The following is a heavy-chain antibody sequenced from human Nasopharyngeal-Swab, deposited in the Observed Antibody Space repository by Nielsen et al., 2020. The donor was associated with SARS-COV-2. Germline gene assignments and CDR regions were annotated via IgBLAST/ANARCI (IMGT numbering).Heavy chain of an antibody. D-gene: IGHD4-11*01. J-gene: IGHJ6*02. CDR1: GFTFSSYW. CDR3: AREFSKDYSNYYYGMDV. CDR2: INSDGSST. Sequence: GGSLRLSCAASGFTFSSYWMHWVRQAPGKGLVWVSRINSDGSSTSYADSVKGRFTISRDNAKNTLYLQMNSLRAEDTVVYYCAREFSKDYSNYYYGMDVWGQGTTVTVSS. V-gene: IGHV3-74*01.